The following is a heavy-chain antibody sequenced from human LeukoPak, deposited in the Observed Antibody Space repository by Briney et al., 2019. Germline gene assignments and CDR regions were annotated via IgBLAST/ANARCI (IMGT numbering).Heavy chain of an antibody. D-gene: IGHD2-2*01. CDR2: MNPNSGNT. J-gene: IGHJ6*03. V-gene: IGHV1-8*01. Sequence: ASVKVSCKASGYTFTSYDINWVRQATGQGLEWMGWMNPNSGNTGYAQKFRGRVTMTRSTSISTAYMELSSLRSEDTAVYYCARGIGVVVPAATYYYYMDVWGKGTTVTISS. CDR1: GYTFTSYD. CDR3: ARGIGVVVPAATYYYYMDV.